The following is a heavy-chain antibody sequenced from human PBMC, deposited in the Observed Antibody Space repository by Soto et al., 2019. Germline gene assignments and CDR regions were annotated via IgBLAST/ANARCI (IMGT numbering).Heavy chain of an antibody. V-gene: IGHV1-58*01. CDR3: AAEAKGDYYYYGMDV. CDR1: GFTFTSSA. CDR2: IVVGSGNT. Sequence: SVKVSCKASGFTFTSSAVQWVRQARGQRLEWIGWIVVGSGNTNYAQKFQERVTITRDMSTSTAYMELSSLRSEDTAVYYCAAEAKGDYYYYGMDVWGKGTTVTVSS. J-gene: IGHJ6*04.